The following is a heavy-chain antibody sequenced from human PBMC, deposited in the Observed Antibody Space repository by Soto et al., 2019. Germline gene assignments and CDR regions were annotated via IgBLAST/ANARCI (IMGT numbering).Heavy chain of an antibody. CDR3: AAWDISNI. J-gene: IGHJ4*02. V-gene: IGHV3-7*01. D-gene: IGHD2-15*01. Sequence: PGESLKISCSGFGFSINTYWMNWIRQTPGKGLEWVANINPEGNAKTYVDPVKGRFFVSRDNTRNSLDLQMTSLRVEDSAIYFCAAWDISNIWGQGILVTSPQ. CDR1: GFSINTYW. CDR2: INPEGNAK.